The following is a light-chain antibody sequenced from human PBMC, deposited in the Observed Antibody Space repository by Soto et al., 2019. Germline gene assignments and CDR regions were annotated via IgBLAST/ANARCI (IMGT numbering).Light chain of an antibody. V-gene: IGKV1-6*01. CDR2: AAS. CDR3: LLDFRYFWA. CDR1: QAIRTA. J-gene: IGKJ1*01. Sequence: IQMTQSPSTLYASVGDRVTITCRASQAIRTALGWYQQKPGKVPKLLIYAASILQSGVPSRFSGSGSGTDFTLTSSSLQPEDFATYYCLLDFRYFWAFGQGTKVDIK.